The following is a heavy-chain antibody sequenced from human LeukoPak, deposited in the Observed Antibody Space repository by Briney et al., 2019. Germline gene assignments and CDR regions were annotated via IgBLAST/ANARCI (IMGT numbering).Heavy chain of an antibody. CDR3: ARPRVVVAAAPYYFDY. CDR2: IYPGDSDT. J-gene: IGHJ4*02. V-gene: IGHV5-51*01. Sequence: GESLKISCKGSGYSFISYWIGWVRQMPGKGLEWMGIIYPGDSDTRYSPSFEGQVTISADKSISTAYLQWSSLKASDTAMYYCARPRVVVAAAPYYFDYWGQGTLVTVSS. CDR1: GYSFISYW. D-gene: IGHD2-15*01.